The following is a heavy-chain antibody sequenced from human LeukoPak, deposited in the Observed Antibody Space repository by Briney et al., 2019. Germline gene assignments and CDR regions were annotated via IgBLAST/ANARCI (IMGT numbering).Heavy chain of an antibody. V-gene: IGHV3-48*03. Sequence: GGSLRLSCAASGFTFSSYEMNWVRQAPGKGLEWVSYISSSGSTIYYADSVKGRFTISRDNAKNSLYLQMNSLRAEDTAVYYCERQARSIAAAGTGWFDPWGQGTLVTVSS. CDR1: GFTFSSYE. CDR2: ISSSGSTI. D-gene: IGHD6-13*01. CDR3: ERQARSIAAAGTGWFDP. J-gene: IGHJ5*02.